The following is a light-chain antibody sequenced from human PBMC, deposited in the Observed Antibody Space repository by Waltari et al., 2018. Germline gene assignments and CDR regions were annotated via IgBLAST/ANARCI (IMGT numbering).Light chain of an antibody. CDR3: QQAGSFPLA. CDR1: QGIFSW. V-gene: IGKV1-12*01. J-gene: IGKJ4*01. CDR2: AAS. Sequence: DIQMTQSPSSVSASVGDRVTITCRASQGIFSWLAWYQQKPGKAPTLLIFAASSVESGVPSRFSGSGSGTDFTLTISSLQPEDFATYYCQQAGSFPLAFGGGTKVEIK.